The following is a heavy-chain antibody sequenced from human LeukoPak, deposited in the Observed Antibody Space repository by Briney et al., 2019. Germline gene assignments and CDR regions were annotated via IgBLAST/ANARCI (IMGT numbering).Heavy chain of an antibody. CDR3: ARSDY. J-gene: IGHJ4*02. CDR1: GFTFSYYE. CDR2: ISSSGSPI. V-gene: IGHV3-48*03. Sequence: GGSLRLSCAASGFTFSYYEMNWVRQAPGKGLEWVSYISSSGSPIYYADSVKGRFTIPRDNAKNSLYLQMNSLRAEDTAVYYCARSDYWGQGTLVTVSS.